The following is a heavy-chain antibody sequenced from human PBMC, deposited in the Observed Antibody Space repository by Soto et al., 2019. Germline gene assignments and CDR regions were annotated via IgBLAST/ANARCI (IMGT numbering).Heavy chain of an antibody. D-gene: IGHD2-2*01. CDR3: ARAPFCSTSCAWFDP. J-gene: IGHJ5*02. CDR1: GGSISSGGYY. Sequence: PSETLSLTCTVSGGSISSGGYYWSWIRQHPGKGLEWIGYIYYSGSTYYNPSLKSRVTISVDTSKNQFSLKLSSVTAADTAVYYCARAPFCSTSCAWFDPWGQGTLVTVSS. V-gene: IGHV4-31*03. CDR2: IYYSGST.